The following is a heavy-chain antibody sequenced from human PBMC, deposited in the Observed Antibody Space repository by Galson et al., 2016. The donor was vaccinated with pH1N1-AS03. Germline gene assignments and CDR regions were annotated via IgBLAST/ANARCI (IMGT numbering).Heavy chain of an antibody. J-gene: IGHJ4*02. V-gene: IGHV3-23*01. CDR1: GFTFSSYA. Sequence: SLRLSCAASGFTFSSYAMSWVRQAPGKGLEWVASIIGAGGVPYYAGSVKGRFAVSRDTSENTVYLQLDRPRAEDTAVYYCAKDKEAVADRRGYFFDDWGQGTLVTVSS. CDR3: AKDKEAVADRRGYFFDD. CDR2: IIGAGGVP. D-gene: IGHD6-19*01.